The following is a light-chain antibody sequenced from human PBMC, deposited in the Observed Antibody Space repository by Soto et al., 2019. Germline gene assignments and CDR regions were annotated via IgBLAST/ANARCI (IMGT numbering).Light chain of an antibody. J-gene: IGLJ2*01. CDR3: AAWDDSLSVVV. CDR1: NSNIGRDN. CDR2: RNN. Sequence: QSVLTQPPSASGAPGQRVTISCSGSNSNIGRDNVYWYQHLPGTTPKLLIYRNNQRPSGVPDRFSGFKSGTSASLATSGLRSEDESDYYCAAWDDSLSVVVFGGGTKLTVL. V-gene: IGLV1-47*01.